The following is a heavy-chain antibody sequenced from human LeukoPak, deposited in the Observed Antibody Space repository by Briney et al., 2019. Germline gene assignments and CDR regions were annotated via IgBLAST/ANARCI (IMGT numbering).Heavy chain of an antibody. CDR3: ARNVSAGYFDY. CDR1: GGSMTGTSYY. V-gene: IGHV4-39*01. J-gene: IGHJ4*02. CDR2: VYYSGST. Sequence: SETLSLTCSVSGGSMTGTSYYWAWIRQPPGKGLEWIGSVYYSGSTSYSPSLKSRVTISVDTSKNQFSPRLSSVTAADTAVYYCARNVSAGYFDYWGRGTLVTVSS. D-gene: IGHD2-8*01.